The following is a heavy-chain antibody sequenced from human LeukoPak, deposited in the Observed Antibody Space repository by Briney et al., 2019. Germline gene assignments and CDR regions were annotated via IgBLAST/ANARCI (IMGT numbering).Heavy chain of an antibody. D-gene: IGHD5-12*01. CDR2: IYSSGTT. V-gene: IGHV4-4*07. CDR1: GGSISNYY. Sequence: SETLSLTCTVSGGSISNYYWSWIQQPAGKGLEWIGRIYSSGTTIYNPSLKSRVTMSVDTSKNQFSLKLSSVTAADTAVYFCASGSSGYDPWGQGTLVIVPP. CDR3: ASGSSGYDP. J-gene: IGHJ5*02.